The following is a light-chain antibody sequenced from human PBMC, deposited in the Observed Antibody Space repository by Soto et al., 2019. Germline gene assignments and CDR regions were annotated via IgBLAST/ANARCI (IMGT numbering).Light chain of an antibody. CDR1: SSDVGSYNL. Sequence: QSALTQPASVSGSPGQSITISCTGTSSDVGSYNLISWYQQYPDKAPKLMIYEVSKRPSGVSNRFSGSKSGNTASLTISGLQAEDEADYYCCSYPGSRTFYASGSGTKFTVL. CDR2: EVS. J-gene: IGLJ1*01. CDR3: CSYPGSRTFYA. V-gene: IGLV2-23*02.